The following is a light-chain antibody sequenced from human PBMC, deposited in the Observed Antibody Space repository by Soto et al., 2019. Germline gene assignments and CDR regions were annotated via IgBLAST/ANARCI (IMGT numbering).Light chain of an antibody. V-gene: IGLV1-40*01. CDR1: SFNIGAGYD. J-gene: IGLJ2*01. Sequence: QSVLTQPPSASGAPGQRVTISCTGSSFNIGAGYDVHWYQHLPGTAPKLLIFANNNRPSGVPDRFSGSRSATSASLAITGLQAEDEADYYCQSYDTSLSAVVFGEGTKVTVL. CDR2: ANN. CDR3: QSYDTSLSAVV.